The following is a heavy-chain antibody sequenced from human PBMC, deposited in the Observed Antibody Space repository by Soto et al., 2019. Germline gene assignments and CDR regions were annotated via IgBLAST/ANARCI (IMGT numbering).Heavy chain of an antibody. V-gene: IGHV4-4*02. J-gene: IGHJ4*02. CDR1: GGSISSSNW. D-gene: IGHD6-13*01. Sequence: SETLSLTCAVSGGSISSSNWWSWVRQPPGKGLEWIGEIYHSGSTNYNPSLKSRVTISVDKSKNQFSLKLSSVTAADTAVYYCASLIAAAGNYFDYWGQGTLVTVSS. CDR2: IYHSGST. CDR3: ASLIAAAGNYFDY.